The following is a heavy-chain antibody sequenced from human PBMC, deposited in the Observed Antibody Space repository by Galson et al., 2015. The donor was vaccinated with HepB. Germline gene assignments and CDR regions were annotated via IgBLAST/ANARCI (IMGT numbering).Heavy chain of an antibody. D-gene: IGHD2-2*01. J-gene: IGHJ5*02. CDR2: ISAYNGNT. Sequence: SCKASGYTFTSYGISWVRQAPGQGLEWMGWISAYNGNTNYAQKLQGRVTMTTDTSTSTAYMELRSLRSDDTAVYYCARSDIVVVPAAIVGPNWFDPWGQGTLVTVSS. CDR1: GYTFTSYG. CDR3: ARSDIVVVPAAIVGPNWFDP. V-gene: IGHV1-18*01.